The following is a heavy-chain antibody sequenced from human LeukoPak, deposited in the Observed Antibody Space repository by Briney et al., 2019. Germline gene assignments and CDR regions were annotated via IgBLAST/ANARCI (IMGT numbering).Heavy chain of an antibody. CDR3: ASGYKTVSVFDH. D-gene: IGHD5-24*01. J-gene: IGHJ4*02. CDR2: INPSGGGT. CDR1: GYTFTTYY. V-gene: IGHV1-46*01. Sequence: ASVKVSCKASGYTFTTYYMHWVRQAPGQGLVWMGLINPSGGGTRYAQKFQGRVTMTRDTSTSTVYMELSSLRSEDTAVYYCASGYKTVSVFDHWGQGSLVSVSS.